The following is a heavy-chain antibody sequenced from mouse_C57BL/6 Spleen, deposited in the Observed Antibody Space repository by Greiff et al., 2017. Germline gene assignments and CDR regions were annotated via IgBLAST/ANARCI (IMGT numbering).Heavy chain of an antibody. D-gene: IGHD2-14*01. J-gene: IGHJ2*01. Sequence: EVRLQQSGPELVKPGASVKISCKASGYSFTDYNMNWVKQSNGKSLEWIGVINPNYGTTSYNQKFKGKATLTVEQSSSTAYMQLNSLTSEDTAFYYCAKYDGGGYWGQGTTLTVSS. V-gene: IGHV1-39*01. CDR3: AKYDGGGY. CDR2: INPNYGTT. CDR1: GYSFTDYN.